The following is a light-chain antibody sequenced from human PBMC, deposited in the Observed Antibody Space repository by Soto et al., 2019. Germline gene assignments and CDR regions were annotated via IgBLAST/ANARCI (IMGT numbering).Light chain of an antibody. Sequence: EIVLTQSPGTLSLSPGERVTLSCRASQSVSSNYLAWYQQKPGQAPRLLIYSASSRATGIPDRFSGSGSGTDFTLTINRLEPEDLAVYYCQQYGGSPRVTFGGRTKVEIK. V-gene: IGKV3-20*01. CDR3: QQYGGSPRVT. CDR2: SAS. CDR1: QSVSSNY. J-gene: IGKJ4*01.